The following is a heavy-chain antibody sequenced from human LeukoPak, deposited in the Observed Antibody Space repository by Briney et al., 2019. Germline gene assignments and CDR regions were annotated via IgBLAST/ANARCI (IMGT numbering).Heavy chain of an antibody. J-gene: IGHJ4*02. CDR2: IIPIFGTA. Sequence: SVKVSCKASGGTFSSYAISWVRQAPGQGLEWMGGIIPIFGTANYAQKFQGRVTMTRDTSTSTVYMELSSLRSEDTAVYYCARQVGGSYDYFDYWGQGTLVTVSS. CDR3: ARQVGGSYDYFDY. D-gene: IGHD1-26*01. CDR1: GGTFSSYA. V-gene: IGHV1-69*05.